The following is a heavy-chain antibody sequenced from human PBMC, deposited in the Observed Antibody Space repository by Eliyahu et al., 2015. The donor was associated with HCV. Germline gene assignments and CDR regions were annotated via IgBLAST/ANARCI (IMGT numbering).Heavy chain of an antibody. J-gene: IGHJ4*02. Sequence: EVQLVESGGGLVQPGGSLKLSCAASGFTFNDSTMHWVRQASGKGLEWLGRIRTKNYNFATLYNESVKGRFTISRDDSKNTAYLQMSGLKTEDTAVYYCVRLAEGSVWYPYWGQGTLVTVSS. CDR2: IRTKNYNFAT. CDR1: GFTFNDST. CDR3: VRLAEGSVWYPY. D-gene: IGHD6-19*01. V-gene: IGHV3-73*02.